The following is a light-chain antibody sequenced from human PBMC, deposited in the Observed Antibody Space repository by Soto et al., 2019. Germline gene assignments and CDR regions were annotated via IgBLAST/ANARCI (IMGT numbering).Light chain of an antibody. V-gene: IGKV3-20*01. Sequence: EIVLTQSPGTLSLSPGERSTLSCTASQNVKTNSVTWYHQKPGRAPRLLIYGTTNRATGIPDRFSGSGSGTDFTLSISRQEPEDFAVYYCQQFDMPPPTFGQGTKLELK. CDR3: QQFDMPPPT. CDR1: QNVKTNS. J-gene: IGKJ2*01. CDR2: GTT.